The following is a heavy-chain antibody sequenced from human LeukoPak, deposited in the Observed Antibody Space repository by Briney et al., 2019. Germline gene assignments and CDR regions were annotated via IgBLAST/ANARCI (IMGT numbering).Heavy chain of an antibody. CDR1: GFTFSSYA. Sequence: PGGSLRLSCAASGFTFSSYAMSWVRQAPGKGLEWVSDISGSGGSTYYADSVKGRFTISRDNSKNTLYLQMNSLRAEDTAVYYCAKDPRDYGGNSGDYWGQGTLVTVSS. CDR3: AKDPRDYGGNSGDY. CDR2: ISGSGGST. D-gene: IGHD4-17*01. V-gene: IGHV3-23*01. J-gene: IGHJ4*02.